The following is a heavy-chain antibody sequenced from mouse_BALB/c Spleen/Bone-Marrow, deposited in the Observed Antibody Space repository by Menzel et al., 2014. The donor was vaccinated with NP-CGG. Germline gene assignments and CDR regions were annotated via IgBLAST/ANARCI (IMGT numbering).Heavy chain of an antibody. CDR1: GFAFSSYD. J-gene: IGHJ2*01. CDR3: AREVLRDYFDY. V-gene: IGHV5-12-1*01. CDR2: ISSGGGST. D-gene: IGHD1-1*01. Sequence: EVKLMESGGGLVKPGGSLKLSCAAYGFAFSSYDMSWVRQTPEKRLEWVAYISSGGGSTYYPDTVKGRFTISRANAKNTLYLQMSSLKSEDTAMYYCAREVLRDYFDYWCQGTTLTVSS.